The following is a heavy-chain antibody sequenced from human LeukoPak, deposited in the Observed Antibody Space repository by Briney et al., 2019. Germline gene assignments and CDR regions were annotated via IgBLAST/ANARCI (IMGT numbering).Heavy chain of an antibody. Sequence: ASVKVSCKASGYTFTSYGISWVRQAPGQGLEWMGWISTYNGNTNYAQNFQGRVTVTTDTSTSTAYMELRNLRSDGTAVYYCASDSSGEFDYWGQGTLVTVSS. J-gene: IGHJ4*02. CDR1: GYTFTSYG. D-gene: IGHD3-10*01. CDR2: ISTYNGNT. V-gene: IGHV1-18*01. CDR3: ASDSSGEFDY.